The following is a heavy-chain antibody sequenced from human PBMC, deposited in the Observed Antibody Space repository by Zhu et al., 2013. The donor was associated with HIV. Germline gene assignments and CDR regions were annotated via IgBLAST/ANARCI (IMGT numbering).Heavy chain of an antibody. CDR2: IIPIFGTA. J-gene: IGHJ6*02. CDR3: ARGSEQQLVRPSYYGMDV. Sequence: QVQLVQSGAEVKKPGSSVKVSCKASGGTFSSYAISWVRQAPGQGLEWMGGIIPIFGTANYAQKFQGRVTITADKSTSTAYMELSSLRSDDTAVYYCARGSEQQLVRPSYYGMDVWGQGTTVTVSS. D-gene: IGHD6-13*01. V-gene: IGHV1-69*06. CDR1: GGTFSSYA.